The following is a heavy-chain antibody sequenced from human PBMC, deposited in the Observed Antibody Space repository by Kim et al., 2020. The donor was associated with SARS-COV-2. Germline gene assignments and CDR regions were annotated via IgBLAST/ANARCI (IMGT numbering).Heavy chain of an antibody. CDR3: ARDPMDIVATTTFDY. V-gene: IGHV1-3*01. D-gene: IGHD5-12*01. Sequence: SEKLQGRVTITRDTSASTAYMELSSLRYEDTAVYYCARDPMDIVATTTFDYWGQGTLVTVSS. J-gene: IGHJ4*02.